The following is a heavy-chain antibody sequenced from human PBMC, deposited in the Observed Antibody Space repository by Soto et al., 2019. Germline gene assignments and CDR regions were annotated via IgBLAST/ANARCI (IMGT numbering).Heavy chain of an antibody. D-gene: IGHD5-12*01. CDR2: IYYSGST. Sequence: SETLSLTCTVSGGSISSGGYYWSWIRQHPGKGLEWIGYIYYSGSTYYNPSLKSRVTISVDTSKNQFSLKLSSVTAADTAAYYCARDLDSVAATNAEYSGYGGAFDIWGQGTMVTVSS. CDR3: ARDLDSVAATNAEYSGYGGAFDI. V-gene: IGHV4-31*03. J-gene: IGHJ3*02. CDR1: GGSISSGGYY.